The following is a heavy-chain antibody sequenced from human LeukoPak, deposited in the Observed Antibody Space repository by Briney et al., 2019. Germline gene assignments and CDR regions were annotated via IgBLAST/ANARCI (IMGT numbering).Heavy chain of an antibody. CDR3: ARGIAAAGTGLFN. Sequence: GGSLRLSCAASGFTFSNYAMSWVRQAPGKGLEWVSSIGESGGSTYYADSVKGRFTISRDNSKNTLFLQMYSLRVEDTAVYYCARGIAAAGTGLFNWGQGTLLTVSS. D-gene: IGHD6-13*01. V-gene: IGHV3-23*01. J-gene: IGHJ4*02. CDR1: GFTFSNYA. CDR2: IGESGGST.